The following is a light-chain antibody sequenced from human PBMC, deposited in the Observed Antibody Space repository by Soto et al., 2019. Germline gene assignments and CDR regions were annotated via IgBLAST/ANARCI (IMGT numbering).Light chain of an antibody. CDR1: QSALYSSNNKNY. J-gene: IGKJ4*01. V-gene: IGKV4-1*01. Sequence: DIVMTQSPDSLAVSLGERATINCKSSQSALYSSNNKNYLAWYQQKPGQPPKLLIYWASTRESGVPDRFSGSGSGTDFTLTISSLQAEDVAVYYCQQYYSTPPLTFGGGTKVDIK. CDR2: WAS. CDR3: QQYYSTPPLT.